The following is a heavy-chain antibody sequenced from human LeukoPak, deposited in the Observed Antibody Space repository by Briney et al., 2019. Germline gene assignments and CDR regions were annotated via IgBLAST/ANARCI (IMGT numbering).Heavy chain of an antibody. CDR3: ARDTRADCSGGSCYPLYYYYYMDV. D-gene: IGHD2-15*01. CDR1: GGTFSIYA. CDR2: IIPIFGTA. J-gene: IGHJ6*03. V-gene: IGHV1-69*05. Sequence: ASVKVSCKASGGTFSIYAISWVRQAPGQGLEWMGRIIPIFGTANYAHKFQSRVTITTDESTSTAYMELSSLRSEDTAVYYCARDTRADCSGGSCYPLYYYYYMDVWGKGTTVTVSS.